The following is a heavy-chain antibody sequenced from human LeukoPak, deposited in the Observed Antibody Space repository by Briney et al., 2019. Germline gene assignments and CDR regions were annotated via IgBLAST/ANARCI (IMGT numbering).Heavy chain of an antibody. CDR3: AKDINSYGTPYFDY. J-gene: IGHJ4*02. CDR2: MNSDGSTT. V-gene: IGHV3-74*01. D-gene: IGHD5-18*01. Sequence: GGSLRLSCAASGFTFSNYWMHWVRQAPGKGLVWVSRMNSDGSTTAYADSVKGRFTISRDNAKNTLYLQMNSLRAEDTAVYYCAKDINSYGTPYFDYWGQGTLVTVSS. CDR1: GFTFSNYW.